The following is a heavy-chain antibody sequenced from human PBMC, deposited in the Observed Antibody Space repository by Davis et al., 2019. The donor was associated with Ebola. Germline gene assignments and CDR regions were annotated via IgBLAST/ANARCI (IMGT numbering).Heavy chain of an antibody. J-gene: IGHJ6*02. CDR3: ARVPGIAARPGGYYYYYGMDV. CDR1: GGSFSGYY. Sequence: SETLSLTCAVYGGSFSGYYWSWIRQPPGKGLEWIGEINHSGSTNYNPSLKSPVTISVDASKNQFSLKLSSVTAADTAVYYCARVPGIAARPGGYYYYYGMDVWGQGTTVTVSS. D-gene: IGHD6-6*01. V-gene: IGHV4-34*01. CDR2: INHSGST.